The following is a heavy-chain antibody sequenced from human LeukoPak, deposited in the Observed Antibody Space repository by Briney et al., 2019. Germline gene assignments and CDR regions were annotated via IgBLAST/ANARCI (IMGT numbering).Heavy chain of an antibody. CDR3: ARGNGWELLDY. J-gene: IGHJ4*02. Sequence: SETLSLTCAVYGGSFSGYYWSWIRQPPGKGLEWIGEINHSGSTNYNPSLKSRVTISVDTSKNQFSLKLSSVTAADTAVYYCARGNGWELLDYWGQGTLVTVSS. D-gene: IGHD1-26*01. CDR2: INHSGST. V-gene: IGHV4-34*01. CDR1: GGSFSGYY.